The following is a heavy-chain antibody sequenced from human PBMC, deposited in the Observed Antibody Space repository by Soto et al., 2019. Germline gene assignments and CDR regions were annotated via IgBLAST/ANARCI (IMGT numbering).Heavy chain of an antibody. CDR3: ARGRGSGSYYNVPFFELEN. V-gene: IGHV4-59*01. CDR2: IYYSGST. J-gene: IGHJ4*02. D-gene: IGHD3-10*01. CDR1: GGSISSYY. Sequence: PSETLSLTCTVSGGSISSYYWSWIRQPPGKGLEWIGYIYYSGSTNYNPSLKSRVTISVDTSKNQFSLKLSSVTAADTAVYYCARGRGSGSYYNVPFFELENWGQGTLVTVS.